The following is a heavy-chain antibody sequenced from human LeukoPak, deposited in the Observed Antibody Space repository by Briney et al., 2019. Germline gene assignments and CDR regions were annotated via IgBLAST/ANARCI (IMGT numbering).Heavy chain of an antibody. V-gene: IGHV3-9*01. Sequence: PGGSLRLSCAASGFTFSSYWMSWVRQAPGKGLEWVSGISWNSGSIGYADSVKGRFTISRDNAKNSLYLQMNSLRAEDTALYYCAKAWPVYYYDSSGPWAGYFDYWGQGTLVTVSS. D-gene: IGHD3-22*01. CDR1: GFTFSSYW. CDR2: ISWNSGSI. CDR3: AKAWPVYYYDSSGPWAGYFDY. J-gene: IGHJ4*02.